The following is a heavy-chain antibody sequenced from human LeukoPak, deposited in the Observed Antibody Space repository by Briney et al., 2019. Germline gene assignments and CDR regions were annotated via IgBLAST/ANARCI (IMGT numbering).Heavy chain of an antibody. J-gene: IGHJ4*02. Sequence: PGRSLRLSCAASGFTFSSYDMHWVRQAPGKGLEWVAVIWYDGSKKNYADSVKGRFTISRDNSKNTLYLQMNSLRAEDTAVYYCARELWLEYYFDYWGQGTLVTVSS. CDR3: ARELWLEYYFDY. CDR2: IWYDGSKK. V-gene: IGHV3-33*01. CDR1: GFTFSSYD. D-gene: IGHD3-10*01.